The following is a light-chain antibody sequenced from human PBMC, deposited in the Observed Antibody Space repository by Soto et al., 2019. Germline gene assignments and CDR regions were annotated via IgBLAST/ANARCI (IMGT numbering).Light chain of an antibody. CDR2: DVS. CDR3: SSDAGSYTVV. V-gene: IGLV2-11*01. Sequence: QSALTQPRSVSGSPGQSVTISCTGTSSDVGGHNAVSWYQQHPGKAPKVLIHDVSKRPSGVPDRFSGSKSGNTASLTISGRQAEDEADYYCSSDAGSYTVVFGGGTQLTVL. CDR1: SSDVGGHNA. J-gene: IGLJ2*01.